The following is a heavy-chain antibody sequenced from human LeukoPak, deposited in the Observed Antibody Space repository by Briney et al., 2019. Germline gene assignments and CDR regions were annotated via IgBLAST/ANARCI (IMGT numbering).Heavy chain of an antibody. V-gene: IGHV3-9*01. D-gene: IGHD3-9*01. CDR3: AKDGLTDDWRGQFDY. CDR2: ISWNSGSI. CDR1: GFTFDDYA. Sequence: GGSLRLSCAASGFTFDDYAMHWVRQAPGKGLEWVSGISWNSGSIGYADSVKGRFTISRDNAKNSLYLQMNSLRAEDTALYYCAKDGLTDDWRGQFDYWGQGTLVTVSS. J-gene: IGHJ4*02.